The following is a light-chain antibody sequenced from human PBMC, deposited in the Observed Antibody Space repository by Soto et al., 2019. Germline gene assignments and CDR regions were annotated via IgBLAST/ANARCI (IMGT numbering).Light chain of an antibody. J-gene: IGLJ2*01. V-gene: IGLV2-14*01. CDR1: SSDVGAYNY. Sequence: QSALTQPASVSGSPGQSITISCTGTSSDVGAYNYVSWYQQHPGKAPKLIIYEVSNRPSGVSNRFSGSKSGNTASLTLSGRQAEDEADYYCSSYTTNSTVGFGGGTQLTVL. CDR3: SSYTTNSTVG. CDR2: EVS.